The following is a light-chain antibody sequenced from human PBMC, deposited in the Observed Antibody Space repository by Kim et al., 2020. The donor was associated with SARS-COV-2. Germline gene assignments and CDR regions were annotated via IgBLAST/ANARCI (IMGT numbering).Light chain of an antibody. J-gene: IGLJ2*01. CDR2: DVS. V-gene: IGLV2-8*01. Sequence: GRSVAISCTGTSSYVGRYNYVSWYQHHPGKAPKLIIYDVSKRPTGVPDRFSGAKSGNTASLTVSGLQAEDEADYYCSSYAGSNDLVFGGGTQLTVL. CDR3: SSYAGSNDLV. CDR1: SSYVGRYNY.